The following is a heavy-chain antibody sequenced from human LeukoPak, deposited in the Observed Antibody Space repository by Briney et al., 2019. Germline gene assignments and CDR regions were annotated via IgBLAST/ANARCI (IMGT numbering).Heavy chain of an antibody. D-gene: IGHD3-3*01. V-gene: IGHV3-21*01. J-gene: IGHJ3*02. CDR3: ARKRSILEWLLDAFDI. CDR1: GFTFSSYS. CDR2: ISSSSTYI. Sequence: GGSLRLSCAASGFTFSSYSMNWVRQAPGKGLEWVSSISSSSTYIYYADSVKGRFTISRDNAKDSLYLQMNSLRAEDTAVYCCARKRSILEWLLDAFDIWGQGTMVTVSS.